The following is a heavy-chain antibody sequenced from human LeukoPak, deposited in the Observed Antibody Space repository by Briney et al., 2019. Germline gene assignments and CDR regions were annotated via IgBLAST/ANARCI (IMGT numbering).Heavy chain of an antibody. Sequence: GGSLRLSCAASGFSLSNFWMSWVRQAPGRGPEWVANIKPDGSEKYYGDFVKGRFTISSDSANNSLYLQMDSLGAEDTAVYFCVTDTGNYFPRWGQGTLVTVSS. CDR1: GFSLSNFW. D-gene: IGHD2/OR15-2a*01. CDR3: VTDTGNYFPR. V-gene: IGHV3-7*03. CDR2: IKPDGSEK. J-gene: IGHJ4*02.